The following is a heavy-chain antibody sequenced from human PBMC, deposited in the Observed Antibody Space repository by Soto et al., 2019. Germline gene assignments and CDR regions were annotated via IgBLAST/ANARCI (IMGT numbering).Heavy chain of an antibody. J-gene: IGHJ4*02. V-gene: IGHV1-3*01. CDR1: GYTFTSYS. Sequence: ASGEVSCKASGYTFTSYSIHWVRQAPGQRLEGMGWINAGNGNTKYSQKFQGRVTITRDTSASTAYMELSSLRSEDTAVYYCARDLGGWPDYWGQGTLVTAPQ. CDR2: INAGNGNT. D-gene: IGHD2-15*01. CDR3: ARDLGGWPDY.